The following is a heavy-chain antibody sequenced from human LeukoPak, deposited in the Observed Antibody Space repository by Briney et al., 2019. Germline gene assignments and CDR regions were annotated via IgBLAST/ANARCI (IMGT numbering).Heavy chain of an antibody. D-gene: IGHD3-22*01. V-gene: IGHV3-33*01. J-gene: IGHJ4*02. CDR1: GFTFSTYG. CDR3: ARGEYYHESSGYPNY. Sequence: GRSLRLSCEASGFTFSTYGMHWVRQAPGKGLEWVAVMWYDGRTQFYAESVKGRFAVSRDNSKNTLYLQMNSLRAEDTAVYHCARGEYYHESSGYPNYWGQGTLVTVSS. CDR2: MWYDGRTQ.